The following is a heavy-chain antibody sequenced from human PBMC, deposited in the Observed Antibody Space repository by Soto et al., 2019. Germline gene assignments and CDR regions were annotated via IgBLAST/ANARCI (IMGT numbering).Heavy chain of an antibody. Sequence: AGGSLRLSCAASGFTFSSYEMNWVRQAPGKGLEWVSYISSSGSTIYYADSVKGRFTISRDKAKNSLYLQMNSLRAEDTAVYYCARDRYSGSYPFDYSGPGTLVTV. V-gene: IGHV3-48*03. CDR3: ARDRYSGSYPFDY. D-gene: IGHD1-26*01. CDR2: ISSSGSTI. CDR1: GFTFSSYE. J-gene: IGHJ4*02.